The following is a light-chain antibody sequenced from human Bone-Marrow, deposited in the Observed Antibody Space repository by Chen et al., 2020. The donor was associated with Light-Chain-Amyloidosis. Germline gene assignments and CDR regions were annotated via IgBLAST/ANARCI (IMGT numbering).Light chain of an antibody. CDR1: DLPTKY. V-gene: IGLV3-25*02. CDR2: RDT. J-gene: IGLJ2*01. Sequence: SYELTQPPSVSVSPGQTARITCSGDDLPTKYAYWCQQKPGQAPVLVIHRDTERPSGISDRFSGSSSGTTATLTVSGVQAEEEADYHCQSADSSGTYEVIVGGGTKLTVL. CDR3: QSADSSGTYEVI.